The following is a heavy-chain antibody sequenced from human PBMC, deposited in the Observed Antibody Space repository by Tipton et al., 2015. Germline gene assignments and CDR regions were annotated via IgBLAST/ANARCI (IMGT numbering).Heavy chain of an antibody. V-gene: IGHV4-39*01. D-gene: IGHD3-10*01. CDR1: GDSISTVSYH. Sequence: TLSLTCTVSGDSISTVSYHWTWIRQPPGKELEFLGSIYRLGGSLYNPSLQSRLSISIDTSKNQFSLKMHSVTAADTAVYYCAAGTPFDYWGQGTLVTVSS. CDR3: AAGTPFDY. J-gene: IGHJ4*02. CDR2: IYRLGGS.